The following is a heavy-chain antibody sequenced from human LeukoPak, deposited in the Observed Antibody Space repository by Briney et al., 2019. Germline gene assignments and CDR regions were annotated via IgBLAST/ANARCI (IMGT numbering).Heavy chain of an antibody. J-gene: IGHJ4*02. D-gene: IGHD4-17*01. CDR2: FDPEDGET. CDR1: GYTLTELS. Sequence: ASVKVSCKVSGYTLTELSMHWVRQAPGKGLEWMGGFDPEDGETIYAQKFQGRVTMTEDTSTDTAYMELSSLRSEDTAVYYCATVPGAVTTGCYYFDYWGQGTLVTVSS. V-gene: IGHV1-24*01. CDR3: ATVPGAVTTGCYYFDY.